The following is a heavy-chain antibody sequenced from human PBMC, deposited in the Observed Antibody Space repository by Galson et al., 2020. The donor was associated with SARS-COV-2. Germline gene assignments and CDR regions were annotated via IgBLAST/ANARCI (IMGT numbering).Heavy chain of an antibody. J-gene: IGHJ4*02. CDR2: ISYDGSNK. Sequence: GESLKISCTASGFTFSSYGMHWVRQAPGKGLEWVAVISYDGSNKYYADSVKGRFTISRDNSKNTLYLQMNSLRAEDTAVYYCASFYDILTGYYNVGGLDYWGQGTLVPVSS. CDR1: GFTFSSYG. D-gene: IGHD3-9*01. V-gene: IGHV3-30*03. CDR3: ASFYDILTGYYNVGGLDY.